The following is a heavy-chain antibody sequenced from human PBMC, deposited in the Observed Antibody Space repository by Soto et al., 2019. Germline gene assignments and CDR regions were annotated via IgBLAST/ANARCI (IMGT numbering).Heavy chain of an antibody. CDR3: EHSRRIYDCVWGDDRYDFFDY. CDR1: GFSLSTTGMG. V-gene: IGHV2-5*01. J-gene: IGHJ4*02. CDR2: TYWIYGN. Sequence: QITLKESGPTLVKPTQTLTLTCTFHGFSLSTTGMGVGWIHLPPGKALAGLELTYWIYGNRYSPTTKSRLSITRDTSNKQVVLAMTELSPVDTATYYCEHSRRIYDCVWGDDRYDFFDYWGQGALVTVSS. D-gene: IGHD3-16*01.